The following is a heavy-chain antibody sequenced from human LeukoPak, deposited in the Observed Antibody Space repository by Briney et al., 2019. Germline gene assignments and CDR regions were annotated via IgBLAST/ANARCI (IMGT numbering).Heavy chain of an antibody. CDR1: GYTFTNYG. CDR3: TKGLIRFGELWVAFDI. J-gene: IGHJ3*02. Sequence: ASVKVSCKASGYTFTNYGITWVRQAPGQGLEWMGWISPYNGNTNYAQKFQGRVTMTTDTSTNTAYMEMRSLTSDDTAVYYCTKGLIRFGELWVAFDIWGQGTMVTVSS. V-gene: IGHV1-18*01. CDR2: ISPYNGNT. D-gene: IGHD3-10*01.